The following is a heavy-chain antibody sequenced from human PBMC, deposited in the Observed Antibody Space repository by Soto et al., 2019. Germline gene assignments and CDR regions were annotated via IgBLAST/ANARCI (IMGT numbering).Heavy chain of an antibody. CDR3: ARVQGETGTTSFFP. Sequence: SETLSLTCTVSGGSISSGDYYWSWIRQPPGKGLEWIGYIYYSGSTYHNPSLKSRVTISVDTSKNQFSLKLSSVTAADTAVYYCARVQGETGTTSFFPWGQGTLVTVSS. J-gene: IGHJ5*02. D-gene: IGHD1-7*01. CDR1: GGSISSGDYY. CDR2: IYYSGST. V-gene: IGHV4-30-4*01.